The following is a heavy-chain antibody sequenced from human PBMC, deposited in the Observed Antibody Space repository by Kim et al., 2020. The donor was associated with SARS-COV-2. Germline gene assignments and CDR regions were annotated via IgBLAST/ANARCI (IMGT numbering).Heavy chain of an antibody. CDR3: TTDPGFYYYDSSGYFDY. Sequence: GGSLRLSCAASGFTFSNAWMRWVRQAPGKGLEWVGRIKSKTDGGTTAYAAPVKGRFTISRDDSKNTLYLQMNSLKTEDTAVYYCTTDPGFYYYDSSGYFDYWGQGTLVTVSS. V-gene: IGHV3-15*01. J-gene: IGHJ4*02. CDR2: IKSKTDGGTT. CDR1: GFTFSNAW. D-gene: IGHD3-22*01.